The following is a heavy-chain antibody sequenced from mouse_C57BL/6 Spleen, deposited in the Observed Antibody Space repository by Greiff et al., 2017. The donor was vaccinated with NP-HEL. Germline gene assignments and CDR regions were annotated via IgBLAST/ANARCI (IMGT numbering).Heavy chain of an antibody. J-gene: IGHJ1*03. CDR1: GYSFTGYY. V-gene: IGHV1-31*01. Sequence: VQLKESGPELVKPGASVTISCKASGYSFTGYYMHWVKQSHGNILDWIGYIYPYNGVSSYNQNFKGKATLTVDKSSSTAYMEISSLTSEDSAVDYCARGGGNYDDWYFDVWGTGTTGTVSS. D-gene: IGHD2-1*01. CDR2: IYPYNGVS. CDR3: ARGGGNYDDWYFDV.